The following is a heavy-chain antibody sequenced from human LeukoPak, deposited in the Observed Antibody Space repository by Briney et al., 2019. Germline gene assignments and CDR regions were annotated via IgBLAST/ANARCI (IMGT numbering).Heavy chain of an antibody. V-gene: IGHV3-74*01. CDR1: GFTFSNYW. J-gene: IGHJ4*02. CDR3: AKEGGYYYGSGSYALDY. Sequence: PGGSLRLSCAASGFTFSNYWMHWVRQAPGKGLVWVSHINSDGSSTTYADSVKGRFTISRDNAKNTLYLQMNSLRAEDTAVYYCAKEGGYYYGSGSYALDYWGQGTLVTVSS. CDR2: INSDGSST. D-gene: IGHD3-10*01.